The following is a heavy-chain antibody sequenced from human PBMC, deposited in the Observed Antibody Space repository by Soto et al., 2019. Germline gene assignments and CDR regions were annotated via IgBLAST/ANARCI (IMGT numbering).Heavy chain of an antibody. Sequence: EVQLLESGGGLVQPGGSLRLSCAASGFTFSSYAMSWVRQAPGKGLEWVSAISGSGGSTYYADSVKGRFTISRDNSKNTLYLQMNSLRAEDTAVYYCAAGYGYYYYYYMGVWGKGTTGTVSS. CDR1: GFTFSSYA. D-gene: IGHD5-18*01. J-gene: IGHJ6*03. CDR3: AAGYGYYYYYYMGV. CDR2: ISGSGGST. V-gene: IGHV3-23*01.